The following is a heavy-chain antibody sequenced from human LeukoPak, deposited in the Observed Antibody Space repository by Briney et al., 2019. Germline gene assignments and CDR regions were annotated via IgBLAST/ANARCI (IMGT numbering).Heavy chain of an antibody. Sequence: ASVKVSCKASGYTFTSYGISWVRQAPGQGLEWMGWINAGNGNTKYSQKFQGRVTITRDTSASTAYMELSSLRSEDTAVYYCARDALKAPRIWFGELLSYFDYWGQGTLVTVSS. CDR1: GYTFTSYG. CDR2: INAGNGNT. J-gene: IGHJ4*02. CDR3: ARDALKAPRIWFGELLSYFDY. D-gene: IGHD3-10*01. V-gene: IGHV1-3*01.